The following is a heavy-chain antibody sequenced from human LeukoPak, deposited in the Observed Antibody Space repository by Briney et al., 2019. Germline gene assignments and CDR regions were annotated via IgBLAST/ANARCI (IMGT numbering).Heavy chain of an antibody. D-gene: IGHD3-22*01. J-gene: IGHJ3*02. CDR1: GGSFSGYY. CDR3: ARMGYYDSRGSAFDI. CDR2: INHSGST. Sequence: SETLSLTCAVYGGSFSGYYWSWIRQPPGKGLGWIGEINHSGSTNYNPSLKSRVTISVDTSKNQFSLKLSSVTAADTAVYYCARMGYYDSRGSAFDIWGQGTMVTVSS. V-gene: IGHV4-34*01.